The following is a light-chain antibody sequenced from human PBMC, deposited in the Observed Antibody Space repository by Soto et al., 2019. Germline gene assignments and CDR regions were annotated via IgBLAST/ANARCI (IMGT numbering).Light chain of an antibody. J-gene: IGKJ1*01. CDR1: QNINNW. CDR2: KAS. Sequence: DIQMTQSPSTLSASVGDRVTITCRASQNINNWLVWYQQKPGKAPKVLIYKASSLESGVPSRFSGSGSGTEFILTISSLHPDDFATYYCQQYETYWSFGQGTKVEIK. CDR3: QQYETYWS. V-gene: IGKV1-5*03.